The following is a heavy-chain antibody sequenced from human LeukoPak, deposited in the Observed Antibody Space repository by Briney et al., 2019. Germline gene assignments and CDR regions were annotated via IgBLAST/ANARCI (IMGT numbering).Heavy chain of an antibody. V-gene: IGHV3-74*01. CDR1: GFTFSAYW. Sequence: GGSLRLSCAASGFTFSAYWMHWVRQAPGKGLVWVSRINGSGSITSYAESVKGRFIISRDNAKNTLYLQMNSLSAEDTAVYYCARDLELTYYDSSGYDYWGQGTLVTVSS. J-gene: IGHJ4*02. CDR2: INGSGSIT. CDR3: ARDLELTYYDSSGYDY. D-gene: IGHD3-22*01.